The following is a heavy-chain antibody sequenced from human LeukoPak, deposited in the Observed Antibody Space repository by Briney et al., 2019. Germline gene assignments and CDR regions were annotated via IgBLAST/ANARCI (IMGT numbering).Heavy chain of an antibody. V-gene: IGHV4-39*01. CDR3: ARLGRDNDWIVVVPAAHFDY. CDR1: GGSISSSSYY. CDR2: IYYSGST. Sequence: PSETLSLTCTVSGGSISSSSYYWGWIRQPPGKGLEWIGSIYYSGSTYYNPSLKSRVTISVDTSKNQFSLKLSSVTAADTAVYYCARLGRDNDWIVVVPAAHFDYWGQGTLVTVSS. J-gene: IGHJ4*02. D-gene: IGHD2-2*01.